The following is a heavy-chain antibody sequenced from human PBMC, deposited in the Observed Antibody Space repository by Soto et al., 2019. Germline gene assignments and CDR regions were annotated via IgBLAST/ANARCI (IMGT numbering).Heavy chain of an antibody. CDR1: GGSISNSRYC. Sequence: PSETLSLTCTVSGGSISNSRYCWGWIRQPPGKGLEWIGSLYYSGSTNYNPSLKSRVTISVDTSKNQFSLKLSSVTAADTAVYYCARDTMVRGVTMSYDYGMDVWGQGTTVTVSS. CDR2: LYYSGST. CDR3: ARDTMVRGVTMSYDYGMDV. J-gene: IGHJ6*02. D-gene: IGHD3-10*01. V-gene: IGHV4-39*07.